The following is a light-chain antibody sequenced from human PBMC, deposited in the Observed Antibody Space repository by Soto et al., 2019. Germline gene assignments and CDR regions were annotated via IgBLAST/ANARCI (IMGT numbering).Light chain of an antibody. J-gene: IGLJ2*01. CDR3: CSYAGINVV. Sequence: QSALTQPPSASGSPGQSVTISCTGTSSDVGGYNYVSWYQQHPGKAPKLMIFEVTKRPSGVPDRFSGSKSGNTASLTVSGLQADDEADYYCCSYAGINVVFGGGTQLTVL. V-gene: IGLV2-8*01. CDR2: EVT. CDR1: SSDVGGYNY.